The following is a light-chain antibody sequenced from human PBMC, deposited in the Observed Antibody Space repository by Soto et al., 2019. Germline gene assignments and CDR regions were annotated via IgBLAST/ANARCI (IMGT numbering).Light chain of an antibody. CDR2: EAS. Sequence: QSALTQPASGTGSPGQSITISCTGTRSDVGSFHLVSWYQQHPGKAPKLMIYEASKRPSGVSDRFSGSKSGTTASLTISGLQAEEEADYYCCSYAGSSTYVFGTGTKLTVL. J-gene: IGLJ1*01. CDR1: RSDVGSFHL. V-gene: IGLV2-23*01. CDR3: CSYAGSSTYV.